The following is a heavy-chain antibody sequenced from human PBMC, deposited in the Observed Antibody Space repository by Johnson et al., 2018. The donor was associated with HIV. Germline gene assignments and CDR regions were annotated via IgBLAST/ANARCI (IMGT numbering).Heavy chain of an antibody. Sequence: QMQLVESGGGVVQPGRSLRLSCAASGFTFSSYAMHWVRQAPGKGLEWVAVISYDGSNKYYADSVKGRFTISRDNSKNTLYLQMNSLRAEDTAVYYCARVVVVIAIGGTDAFDIWGQGTMVTVSS. D-gene: IGHD2-21*01. V-gene: IGHV3-30-3*01. CDR2: ISYDGSNK. J-gene: IGHJ3*02. CDR3: ARVVVVIAIGGTDAFDI. CDR1: GFTFSSYA.